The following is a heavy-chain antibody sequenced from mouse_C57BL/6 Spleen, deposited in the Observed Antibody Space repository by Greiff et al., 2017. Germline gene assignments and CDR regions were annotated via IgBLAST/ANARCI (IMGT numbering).Heavy chain of an antibody. D-gene: IGHD1-1*01. V-gene: IGHV5-17*01. J-gene: IGHJ2*01. Sequence: DVQLVESGGGLVKPGGSLKLSCAASGFTFSDYGMHWVRQAPEKGLEWVAYISSGSSTIYYADTVKGRFTISRDNAKNTLCLQMTSLRSEDTAMYYGARDYYGSDYLDYWGQGTTLTVSS. CDR3: ARDYYGSDYLDY. CDR1: GFTFSDYG. CDR2: ISSGSSTI.